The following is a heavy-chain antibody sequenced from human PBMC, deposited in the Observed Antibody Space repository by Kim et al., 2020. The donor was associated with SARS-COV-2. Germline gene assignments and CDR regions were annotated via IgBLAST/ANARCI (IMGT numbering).Heavy chain of an antibody. D-gene: IGHD3-22*01. J-gene: IGHJ6*02. CDR3: AKVVVMDGYNYYYYYGMDV. V-gene: IGHV3-23*01. Sequence: GGSLRLSCVASGFTFDTYAMSWVRQAPGKGLEWVSVISGNGVNKFYADSVGGRLTVSRDNSKNKLYLQMNSLRDEDTALYYCAKVVVMDGYNYYYYYGMDVWGQVTAVTVSS. CDR2: ISGNGVNK. CDR1: GFTFDTYA.